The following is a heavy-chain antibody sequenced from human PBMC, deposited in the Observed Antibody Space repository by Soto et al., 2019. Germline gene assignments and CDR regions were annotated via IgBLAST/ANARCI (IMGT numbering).Heavy chain of an antibody. D-gene: IGHD3-3*01. V-gene: IGHV1-58*02. CDR1: GFTFTSSA. Sequence: ASVKVSCKASGFTFTSSAMQWVRQARGQRLEWIGWIVVGSGNTNYAQKFQERVTITRDMSTSTAYMELSSLRSEDTAVYYCAAGNYDFWSGYSPDYYYYYMDVWGKGTTVTVSS. J-gene: IGHJ6*03. CDR2: IVVGSGNT. CDR3: AAGNYDFWSGYSPDYYYYYMDV.